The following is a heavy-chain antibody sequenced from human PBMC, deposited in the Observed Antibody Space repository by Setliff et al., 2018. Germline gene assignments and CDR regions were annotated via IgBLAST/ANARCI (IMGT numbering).Heavy chain of an antibody. CDR2: INNYNMNT. CDR1: GYTFTNYG. V-gene: IGHV1-18*01. CDR3: ARDPLYRENLSHVFDF. J-gene: IGHJ3*01. D-gene: IGHD3-16*02. Sequence: ASVKVSCKASGYTFTNYGINWVRQAPGQGLEWMGWINNYNMNTNYPQKFLGRVTMTTDTSTTTAYMELRSLRSDDTAVYYCARDPLYRENLSHVFDFWGQGTMVTVSS.